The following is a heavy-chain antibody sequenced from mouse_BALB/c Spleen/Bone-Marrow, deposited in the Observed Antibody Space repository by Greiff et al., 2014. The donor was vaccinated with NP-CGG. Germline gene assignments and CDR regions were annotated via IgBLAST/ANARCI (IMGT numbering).Heavy chain of an antibody. CDR1: GYTFTSYW. Sequence: LQQSGSELVRPGASVKLSCKASGYTFTSYWMHWVKQRPGQGLDWIGNIYPGSGSTNYDEKFKNKATLAVDTSSRTAYMQLSSLTSEDSAVYYCTRGQLGLPSMDYRGQGTSVTVSS. V-gene: IGHV1S22*01. CDR3: TRGQLGLPSMDY. D-gene: IGHD3-1*01. CDR2: IYPGSGST. J-gene: IGHJ4*01.